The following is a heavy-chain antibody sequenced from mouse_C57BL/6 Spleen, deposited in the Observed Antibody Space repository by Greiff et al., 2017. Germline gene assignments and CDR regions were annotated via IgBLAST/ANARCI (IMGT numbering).Heavy chain of an antibody. CDR3: ARRGLTGTLAWFAY. D-gene: IGHD4-1*01. J-gene: IGHJ3*01. CDR1: GYTFTSYW. V-gene: IGHV1-55*01. Sequence: QVQLKQPGAELVKPGASVKMSCKASGYTFTSYWITWVKQRPGQGLEWIGDIYPGSGSTNYNEKFKSKATLTVDTSSSTAYMQLSSLTSEDSAVYYCARRGLTGTLAWFAYWGQGTLVTVSA. CDR2: IYPGSGST.